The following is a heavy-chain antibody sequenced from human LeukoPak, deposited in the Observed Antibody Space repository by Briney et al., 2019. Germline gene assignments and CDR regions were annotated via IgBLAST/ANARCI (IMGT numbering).Heavy chain of an antibody. CDR3: ARDLYGANSGAFDI. Sequence: SETLSLTCNVSGASISSYYWSWIRQPAGKGLEWIGRIYTTGSTNHNPSLKSRVTMSVDTSKNQFSLNVSSVTAADTAVYYCARDLYGANSGAFDIWGQGTMVTVSS. CDR1: GASISSYY. CDR2: IYTTGST. J-gene: IGHJ3*02. D-gene: IGHD4-23*01. V-gene: IGHV4-4*07.